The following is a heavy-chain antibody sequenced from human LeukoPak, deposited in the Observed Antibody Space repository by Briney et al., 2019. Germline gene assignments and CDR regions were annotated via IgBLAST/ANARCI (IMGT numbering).Heavy chain of an antibody. CDR1: GGTFSSYA. CDR3: ARANSGSQSEFVY. Sequence: GASVKVSCKASGGTFSSYAISWVRQAPGQGLEWMGGIIPIFGTANYAQKFQGRVTITADESTSTAYMELSSLRSEDTAVHYCARANSGSQSEFVYWGQGTLVTVSS. V-gene: IGHV1-69*13. J-gene: IGHJ4*02. D-gene: IGHD1-26*01. CDR2: IIPIFGTA.